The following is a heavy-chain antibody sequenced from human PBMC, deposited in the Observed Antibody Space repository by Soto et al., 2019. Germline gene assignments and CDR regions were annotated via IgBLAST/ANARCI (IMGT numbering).Heavy chain of an antibody. CDR2: IHSGGNT. Sequence: EVQLVETGGGLIQRGGSLRLSCVASGFTVSSNYMSWVRQAPGKGLEWVSVIHSGGNTYYADSVKGQSTISRDIPKNSLYLQMNSLRADDTAVYYCVASIVGSAWGQGTLVTVSS. CDR3: VASIVGSA. V-gene: IGHV3-53*02. J-gene: IGHJ5*02. CDR1: GFTVSSNY. D-gene: IGHD3-22*01.